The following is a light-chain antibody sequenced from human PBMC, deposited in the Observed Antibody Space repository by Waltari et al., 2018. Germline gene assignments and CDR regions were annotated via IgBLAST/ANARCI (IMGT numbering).Light chain of an antibody. Sequence: HSALAQPASVSGSPGQSITIPCTGTSSDGGGYNSVSWYQQHPGKAPRLMIYDVNNRPSGVSNRFSGSKSGNTASLTISGLQAEDEADYYCSSFTRTNSWVFGGGTKLTVL. J-gene: IGLJ3*02. CDR2: DVN. CDR1: SSDGGGYNS. CDR3: SSFTRTNSWV. V-gene: IGLV2-14*03.